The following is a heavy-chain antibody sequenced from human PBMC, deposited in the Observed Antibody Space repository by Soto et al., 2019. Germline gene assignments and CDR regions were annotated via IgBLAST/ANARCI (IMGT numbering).Heavy chain of an antibody. J-gene: IGHJ4*02. CDR1: GYTFTSYC. CDR2: ISAYNGNT. CDR3: ARGTIFGVVIPHFDY. V-gene: IGHV1-18*01. D-gene: IGHD3-3*01. Sequence: ASVKVSCKASGYTFTSYCISWVRQAPGQGLEWMGWISAYNGNTNYAQKLQGRVTMTTDTSTSTAYMELRSLRSDDTAVYYCARGTIFGVVIPHFDYWGQGTLVTVSS.